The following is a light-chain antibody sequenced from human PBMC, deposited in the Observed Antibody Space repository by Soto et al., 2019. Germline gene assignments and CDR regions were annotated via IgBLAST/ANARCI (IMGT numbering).Light chain of an antibody. CDR2: KAS. Sequence: DIQMTQSPSTLSASVGDRVTITCRASQSISSWVAWYQQKPGKGPKLLIYKASHLESGVPSRFSGSGSGTEFTLTISSLQPDDFATYVCQHYHTYPWTFGQGTKVDIK. J-gene: IGKJ1*01. CDR1: QSISSW. CDR3: QHYHTYPWT. V-gene: IGKV1-5*03.